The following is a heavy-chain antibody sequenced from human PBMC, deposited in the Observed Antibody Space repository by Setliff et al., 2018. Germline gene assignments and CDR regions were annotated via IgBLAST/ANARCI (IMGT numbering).Heavy chain of an antibody. Sequence: GASVKVSCKASGGTFSSYGISWVRQAPGQGLEWMGGTIPIFGTTDYAQKFRGRVTIITDESTSTAFMQLSSLRSEDTAVYYCVREGVDSRSGAFDIWGQGTMVTVSS. J-gene: IGHJ3*02. V-gene: IGHV1-69*05. CDR2: TIPIFGTT. CDR3: VREGVDSRSGAFDI. CDR1: GGTFSSYG. D-gene: IGHD3-22*01.